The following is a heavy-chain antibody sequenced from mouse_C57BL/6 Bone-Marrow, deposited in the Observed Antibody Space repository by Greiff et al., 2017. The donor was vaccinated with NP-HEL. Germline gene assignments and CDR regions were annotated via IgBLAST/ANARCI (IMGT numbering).Heavy chain of an antibody. Sequence: EVQLVESGGGLVKPGGSLKLSCAASGFTFSSYAMSWVRQTPEKRLEWVATISDGGSYTYSPDNVKGRFTISRDNAKNNLYLQMSHLKSEDTAMYYCARERDSTDAWFAYWGQGTLVTVSA. CDR3: ARERDSTDAWFAY. V-gene: IGHV5-4*01. J-gene: IGHJ3*01. CDR2: ISDGGSYT. CDR1: GFTFSSYA.